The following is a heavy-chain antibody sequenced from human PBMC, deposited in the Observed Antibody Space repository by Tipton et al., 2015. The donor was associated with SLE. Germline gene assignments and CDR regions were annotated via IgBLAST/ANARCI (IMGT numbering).Heavy chain of an antibody. CDR2: ISYCETA. Sequence: TLSLTCTVSGGSISSHYWSWMRQPPGKGLGWSGYISYCETANYKHSLKSRVTISVDTSKNQFSLKLRSVTAADTAVYYWAGAWQGYCSGGTCYVLDYWGQGTLVTVSS. CDR3: AGAWQGYCSGGTCYVLDY. J-gene: IGHJ4*02. V-gene: IGHV4-59*11. D-gene: IGHD2-15*01. CDR1: GGSISSHY.